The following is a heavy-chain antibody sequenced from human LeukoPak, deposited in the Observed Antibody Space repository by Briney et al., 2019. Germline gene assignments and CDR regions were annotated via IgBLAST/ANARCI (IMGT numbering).Heavy chain of an antibody. Sequence: SETLSLTCTVSGGSVSSYDWSWIRQAPGKELEWIGYIHYSGSTNYNPSLKSPVTISVDTSKNKFSLKLSSVTAADTAVYYCARGGLSSGYYSAFDYWGQGTLVTVSS. V-gene: IGHV4-59*02. CDR2: IHYSGST. J-gene: IGHJ4*02. D-gene: IGHD3-22*01. CDR1: GGSVSSYD. CDR3: ARGGLSSGYYSAFDY.